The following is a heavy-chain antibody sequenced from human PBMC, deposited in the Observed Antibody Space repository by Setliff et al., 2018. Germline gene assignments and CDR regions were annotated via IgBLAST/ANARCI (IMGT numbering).Heavy chain of an antibody. Sequence: SETLSLTCAVYGGSFSGFYWPWIRQSPGKGLEWIGEINHSGGIDYNPSLKSRVTISVDTSKNQFSLKLMSVTAADTAVYYCATMRNYYETGNYYSSRWFDPWGQGTLVTVS. CDR2: INHSGGI. V-gene: IGHV4-34*01. J-gene: IGHJ5*02. CDR1: GGSFSGFY. D-gene: IGHD3-22*01. CDR3: ATMRNYYETGNYYSSRWFDP.